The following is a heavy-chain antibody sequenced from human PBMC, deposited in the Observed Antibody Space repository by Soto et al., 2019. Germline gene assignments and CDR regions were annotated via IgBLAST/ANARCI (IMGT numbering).Heavy chain of an antibody. CDR2: ISAYNGAT. Sequence: QVQLVQSGGEVKTPGASVKVSCTASGYTFASFGVTWVRQAPGQGLEWVGWISAYNGATHYAQKFQGRVTLTTDTSTNTVSLELRRLKADDTALYYCVRDDIAVSGATPDYWGQGTLVTVSS. D-gene: IGHD6-19*01. J-gene: IGHJ4*02. V-gene: IGHV1-18*01. CDR1: GYTFASFG. CDR3: VRDDIAVSGATPDY.